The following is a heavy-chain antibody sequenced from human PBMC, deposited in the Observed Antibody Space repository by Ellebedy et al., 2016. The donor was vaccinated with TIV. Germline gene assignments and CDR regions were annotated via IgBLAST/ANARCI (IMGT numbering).Heavy chain of an antibody. CDR1: GFTFSSYS. V-gene: IGHV3-48*04. CDR3: ANWGSARPVDY. J-gene: IGHJ4*02. D-gene: IGHD6-6*01. Sequence: GESLKISCAASGFTFSSYSMNWVRQAPGKGLEWVSSISSSSSTIYYADSVKGRFTISRDNAKNSLYLQMNSLRAEDTAVYYCANWGSARPVDYWGQGTLVTVSS. CDR2: ISSSSSTI.